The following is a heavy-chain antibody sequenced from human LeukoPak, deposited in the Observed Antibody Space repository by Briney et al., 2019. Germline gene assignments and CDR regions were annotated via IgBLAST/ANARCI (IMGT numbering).Heavy chain of an antibody. CDR2: TSGSGDRK. CDR3: ARALAVAGTGGFDP. Sequence: GGSLRLSCAASGLTFSRYAMTWVRQAPGKGLEWVSSTSGSGDRKYYADSVKGRFTISRDNAKNTLYLQMNSLRAEDTAVYYCARALAVAGTGGFDPWGQGTLVTVSS. V-gene: IGHV3-23*01. D-gene: IGHD6-19*01. CDR1: GLTFSRYA. J-gene: IGHJ5*02.